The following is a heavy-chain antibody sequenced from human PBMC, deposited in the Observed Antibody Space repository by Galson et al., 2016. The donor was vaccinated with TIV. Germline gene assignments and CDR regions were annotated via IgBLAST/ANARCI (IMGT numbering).Heavy chain of an antibody. D-gene: IGHD1-26*01. V-gene: IGHV5-51*01. CDR3: ARQGPTKGSLGY. Sequence: QSGAEVKKPGESLKISCKASGYTFTSLWIGWVRRVPGKGLEWMGIMYPGDSDTIYSPSFQGQVTISADKSISTVYWQWSSLKASDAAMYYCARQGPTKGSLGYWGQGTLLTVSS. CDR2: MYPGDSDT. CDR1: GYTFTSLW. J-gene: IGHJ4*02.